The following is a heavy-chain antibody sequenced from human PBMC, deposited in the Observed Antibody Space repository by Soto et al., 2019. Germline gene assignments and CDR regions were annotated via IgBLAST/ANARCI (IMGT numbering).Heavy chain of an antibody. CDR2: ISGSGGNT. CDR1: GFTFRSYG. D-gene: IGHD1-20*01. CDR3: AKEGAITGTTSGDYDS. Sequence: GGSLRLSCASSGFTFRSYGMHWVRQAPGKGLEWVAVISGSGGNTYYADSVKGRVTISRDNSKNTLYLPMNILGAEDTAVYFCAKEGAITGTTSGDYDSWDKGTLVTVS. V-gene: IGHV3-23*01. J-gene: IGHJ4*02.